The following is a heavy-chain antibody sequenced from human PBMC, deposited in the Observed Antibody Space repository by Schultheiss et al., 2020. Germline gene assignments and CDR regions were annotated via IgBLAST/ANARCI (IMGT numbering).Heavy chain of an antibody. CDR1: GGSISSGGYY. D-gene: IGHD5-18*01. J-gene: IGHJ6*04. V-gene: IGHV4-31*03. Sequence: SATLSLTCTVSGGSISSGGYYWSWIRQHPGKGLEWIGYIYYSGSTYYNPSLKSRVTISVDTSKNQFSLKLSSVTAADTAVYYCARGPFRYSYGPLYGMDVWGKGTTVTGSA. CDR3: ARGPFRYSYGPLYGMDV. CDR2: IYYSGST.